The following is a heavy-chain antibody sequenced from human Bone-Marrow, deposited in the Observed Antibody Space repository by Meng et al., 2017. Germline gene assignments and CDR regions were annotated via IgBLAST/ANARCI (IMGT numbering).Heavy chain of an antibody. CDR3: ARAGDGYNYLDAFDI. Sequence: GESLKISCAASGFTFSSYAMSWVRQAPGKGLEWVSAISGSGGSTYYADSVKGRFTISRDNSENTLYLQMNSLRAEDTAVYYCARAGDGYNYLDAFDIWGQGTMVTVSS. CDR2: ISGSGGST. V-gene: IGHV3-23*01. D-gene: IGHD5-24*01. CDR1: GFTFSSYA. J-gene: IGHJ3*02.